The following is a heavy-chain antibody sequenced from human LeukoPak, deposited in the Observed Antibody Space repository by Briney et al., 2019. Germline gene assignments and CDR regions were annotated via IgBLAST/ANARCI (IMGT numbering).Heavy chain of an antibody. Sequence: ASVKVSCKASGYTFTSYGISWVRQAPGQGLEWMGWISAYNGNTNYAQKLQGRVTMTTDTSTSTAYMELRSLRSDDTAVYYCARDRLRYCSGGSCYRGLVYWAQGTLVTVSS. CDR1: GYTFTSYG. CDR3: ARDRLRYCSGGSCYRGLVY. V-gene: IGHV1-18*01. CDR2: ISAYNGNT. J-gene: IGHJ4*02. D-gene: IGHD2-15*01.